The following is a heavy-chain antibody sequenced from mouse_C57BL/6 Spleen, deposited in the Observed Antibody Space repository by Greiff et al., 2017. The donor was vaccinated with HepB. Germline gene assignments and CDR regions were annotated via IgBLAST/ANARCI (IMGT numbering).Heavy chain of an antibody. V-gene: IGHV14-2*01. J-gene: IGHJ4*01. CDR1: GFNIKDYY. CDR3: ARATVVATRYYAMDY. CDR2: IDPEDGET. D-gene: IGHD1-1*01. Sequence: VHVKQSGAELVKPGASVKLSCTASGFNIKDYYMHWVKQRTEQGLEWIGRIDPEDGETKYAPKFQGKATITADTSSDTAYLQLSSLTSEDTAVYYCARATVVATRYYAMDYWGQGTSVTVSS.